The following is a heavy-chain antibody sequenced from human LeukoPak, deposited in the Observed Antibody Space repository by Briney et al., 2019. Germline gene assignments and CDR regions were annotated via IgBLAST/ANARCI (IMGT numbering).Heavy chain of an antibody. CDR3: ARVNGDYYYYYMDV. CDR2: IIPIFGTA. J-gene: IGHJ6*03. D-gene: IGHD4-17*01. CDR1: GGTFSSYA. Sequence: ASVKVSCKASGGTFSSYAISWVRQAPGQGLEWMGGIIPIFGTANYAQKFQGRVTIIADESTSTAYMEPSSLRSEDTAVYYCARVNGDYYYYYMDVWGKGTTVTISS. V-gene: IGHV1-69*01.